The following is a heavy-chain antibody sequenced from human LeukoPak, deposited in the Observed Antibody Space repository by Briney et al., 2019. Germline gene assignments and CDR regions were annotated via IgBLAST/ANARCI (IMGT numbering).Heavy chain of an antibody. Sequence: SETLSLTCAVYGGSFSGYYWSWIRQPPAKGLEWIGEINHSGSTNYNPSLKGRVTISVDTSKNQFSLKLSSVTAADTAVYYCARGARTPSGYGSRTAGRANWFDPWGQGTLVTVSS. J-gene: IGHJ5*02. CDR1: GGSFSGYY. CDR3: ARGARTPSGYGSRTAGRANWFDP. CDR2: INHSGST. V-gene: IGHV4-34*01. D-gene: IGHD5-12*01.